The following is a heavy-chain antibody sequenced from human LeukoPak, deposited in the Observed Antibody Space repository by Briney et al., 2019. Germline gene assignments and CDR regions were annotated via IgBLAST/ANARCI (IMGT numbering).Heavy chain of an antibody. D-gene: IGHD4/OR15-4a*01. CDR2: IYSGGNT. V-gene: IGHV3-66*02. CDR1: GFTVSSNY. Sequence: GGSLRLSCAASGFTVSSNYMSWVRQAPGKWLEWVSVIYSGGNTNYADSVKGRFTISRDNSQNTLYLQMNSLRAEDTAVYYCARVLPYDYINRFDRWGQGTLVTVSS. CDR3: ARVLPYDYINRFDR. J-gene: IGHJ5*02.